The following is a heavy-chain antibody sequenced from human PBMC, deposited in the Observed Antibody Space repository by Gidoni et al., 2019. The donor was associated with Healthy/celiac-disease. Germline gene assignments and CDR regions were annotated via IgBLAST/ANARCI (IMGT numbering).Heavy chain of an antibody. CDR3: ARDFSLRSVVVKIEDNY. J-gene: IGHJ4*02. CDR2: MSRSRGYI. Sequence: EVPLVESGGGLVTPGGSLRLPCPASGFPLRSCSLNWVRPAPGQGQVWVPSMSRSRGYIYYADAVKGRFTISRENAKNSLYLQLNSMRAGDTAVYYCARDFSLRSVVVKIEDNYWGQGTLVTVSS. CDR1: GFPLRSCS. D-gene: IGHD3-22*01. V-gene: IGHV3-21*01.